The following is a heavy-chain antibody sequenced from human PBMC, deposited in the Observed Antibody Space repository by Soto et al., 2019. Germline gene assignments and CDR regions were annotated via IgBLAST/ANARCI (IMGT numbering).Heavy chain of an antibody. CDR1: GGSVSSGSYY. D-gene: IGHD2-8*01. Sequence: PSETLSLTCTVSGGSVSSGSYYWSWIRQPPGKGLEWIGYIYYSGSTNYNPSLKSRVTISVDTSKNQFSLKLSSVTAAGTAVYYCARDIVHSYYYYYGMDVWGQGTTVTVSS. CDR3: ARDIVHSYYYYYGMDV. J-gene: IGHJ6*02. V-gene: IGHV4-61*01. CDR2: IYYSGST.